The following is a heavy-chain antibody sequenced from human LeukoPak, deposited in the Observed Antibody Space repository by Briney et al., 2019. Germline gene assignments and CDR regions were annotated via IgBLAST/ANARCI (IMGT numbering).Heavy chain of an antibody. CDR2: MSSDGINS. V-gene: IGHV3-30*04. J-gene: IGHJ4*02. D-gene: IGHD3-10*01. Sequence: GGSPRLSCATSGFTFRMSGVHWVRQAPGKGLEWVALMSSDGINSYYADSVKGRFTVSRDTSKDIVYLQMNSLRADDTAIYYCAKDHAGSGRAFEYWGQGTLLTVSS. CDR3: AKDHAGSGRAFEY. CDR1: GFTFRMSG.